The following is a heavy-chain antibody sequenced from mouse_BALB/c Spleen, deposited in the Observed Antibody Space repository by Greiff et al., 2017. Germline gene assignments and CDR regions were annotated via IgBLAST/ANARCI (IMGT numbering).Heavy chain of an antibody. D-gene: IGHD2-4*01. CDR2: ISYSGST. Sequence: EVKLEESGPGLVKPSQSLSLTCTVTGYSITSDYAWNWIRQFPGNKLEWMGYISYSGSTSYNPSLKSRISITRDTSKNQFFLQLNSVTTEDTATYYCARANYDYPYYAMDYWGQGTSVTVSS. V-gene: IGHV3-2*02. CDR1: GYSITSDYA. J-gene: IGHJ4*01. CDR3: ARANYDYPYYAMDY.